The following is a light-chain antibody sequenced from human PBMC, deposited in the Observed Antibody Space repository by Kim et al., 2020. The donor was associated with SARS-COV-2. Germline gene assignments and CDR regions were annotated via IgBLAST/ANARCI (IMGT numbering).Light chain of an antibody. CDR1: QSVGSQ. Sequence: EIVLTQSPATMPLSPGERATLSCRASQSVGSQLAWYQQRPDQAPRLLIFDASSRATGIPARFSGSGSGTDFTLTISSLEPEDFAVYYCQQRIRWPVTFGQGTKLEI. V-gene: IGKV3-11*01. CDR2: DAS. J-gene: IGKJ2*01. CDR3: QQRIRWPVT.